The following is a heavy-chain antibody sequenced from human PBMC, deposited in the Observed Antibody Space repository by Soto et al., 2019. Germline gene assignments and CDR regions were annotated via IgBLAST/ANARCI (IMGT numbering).Heavy chain of an antibody. CDR2: INHSGST. Sequence: PSETLSLTCAVYGGSFSGYYWSWIRQPPGKGLEWIGEINHSGSTNYNPSLKSRVTMSVDTSKNQFSLKLTSLTAADTAVYYCARDRQDYYGRSGYYYDYWGQGTLVTVSS. D-gene: IGHD3-22*01. CDR3: ARDRQDYYGRSGYYYDY. CDR1: GGSFSGYY. V-gene: IGHV4-34*01. J-gene: IGHJ4*02.